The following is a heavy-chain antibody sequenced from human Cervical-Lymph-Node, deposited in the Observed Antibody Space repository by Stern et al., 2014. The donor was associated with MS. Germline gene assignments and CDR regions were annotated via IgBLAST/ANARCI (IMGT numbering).Heavy chain of an antibody. Sequence: VQLVESGGGVVQPGRSLRLSCAASGFTFRSFAFHWVRQAPGKGLEWVALISYDGSEKFYTDSVKGRFTISRDNSRKTLYLQMNSLRADDTAVYYCARANGGLDYWGKGTLVTVSS. CDR3: ARANGGLDY. CDR1: GFTFRSFA. J-gene: IGHJ4*02. CDR2: ISYDGSEK. D-gene: IGHD2-15*01. V-gene: IGHV3-30-3*01.